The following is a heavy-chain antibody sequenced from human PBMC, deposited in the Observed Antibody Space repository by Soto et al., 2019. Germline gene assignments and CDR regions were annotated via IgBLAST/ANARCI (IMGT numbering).Heavy chain of an antibody. CDR2: FDPEDGET. Sequence: GASVKVSCKASGGTFSSYAISWVRQAPGQGLEWMGGFDPEDGETIYAQKFQGRVTMTEDTSTDTAYMELSSLRSEDTAVYYCATVVPYYDYVWGSYRISGWRWFDPWGQGTLVTVSS. CDR3: ATVVPYYDYVWGSYRISGWRWFDP. CDR1: GGTFSSYA. V-gene: IGHV1-24*01. D-gene: IGHD3-16*02. J-gene: IGHJ5*02.